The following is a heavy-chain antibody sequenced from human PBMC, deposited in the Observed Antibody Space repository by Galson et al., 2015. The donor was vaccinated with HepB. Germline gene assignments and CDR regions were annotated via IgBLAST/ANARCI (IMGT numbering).Heavy chain of an antibody. CDR1: GYTFTGYY. J-gene: IGHJ6*03. Sequence: SVKVSCKASGYTFTGYYMHWVRQAPGQGLEWMGWINPNSGGTNYAQKFQGRVTMTRDTSISTAYMELSRLRSDDTAVYYCARDLSYGPPPAGYYYYMDVWGKGTTVTVSS. D-gene: IGHD3-10*01. V-gene: IGHV1-2*02. CDR2: INPNSGGT. CDR3: ARDLSYGPPPAGYYYYMDV.